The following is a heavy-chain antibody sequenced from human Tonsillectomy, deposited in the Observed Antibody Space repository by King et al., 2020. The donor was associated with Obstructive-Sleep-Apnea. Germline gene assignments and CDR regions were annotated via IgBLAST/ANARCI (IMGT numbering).Heavy chain of an antibody. CDR1: GFTFEGYG. CDR3: AKGINYYDSSGYYVYFFDS. V-gene: IGHV3-30*02. CDR2: IRQDGRLK. Sequence: VQLVESGGGGVQPGGSLRLSCAASGFTFEGYGWRWVRQAPGRGLEWVAFIRQDGRLKNSSDSVRDRFTISRDNFKRTLYLQMNSLRPEDTAIYYCAKGINYYDSSGYYVYFFDSWGQGTLVTVSS. J-gene: IGHJ4*02. D-gene: IGHD3-22*01.